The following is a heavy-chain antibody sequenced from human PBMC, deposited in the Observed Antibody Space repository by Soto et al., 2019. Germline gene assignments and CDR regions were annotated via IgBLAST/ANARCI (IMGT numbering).Heavy chain of an antibody. CDR2: INPSGGST. D-gene: IGHD5-18*01. Sequence: ASVKVSCKASGYTFTSYYMHWVRQAPGQGLEWMGIINPSGGSTSYAQKFQGRVTMTRDTSTSTVYMELSSLRSEDTAVYYCARDRDIGGDTAMVINYWGQGTLVTVSS. V-gene: IGHV1-46*01. CDR1: GYTFTSYY. J-gene: IGHJ4*02. CDR3: ARDRDIGGDTAMVINY.